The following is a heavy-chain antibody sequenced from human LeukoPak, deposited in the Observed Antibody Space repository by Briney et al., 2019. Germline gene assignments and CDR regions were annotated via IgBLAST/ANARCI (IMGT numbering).Heavy chain of an antibody. V-gene: IGHV3-30-3*01. J-gene: IGHJ4*02. CDR3: ARDHHELLDTAMVDY. Sequence: GGSLRLSCAASGFTFSSYAMHWVRQAPGKGLEWVAVISYDGSNKYYADSVKGRFTISRDNSKNTLYLQMNSLRAEDTAVYHCARDHHELLDTAMVDYWGQGTLVTVS. CDR2: ISYDGSNK. D-gene: IGHD5-18*01. CDR1: GFTFSSYA.